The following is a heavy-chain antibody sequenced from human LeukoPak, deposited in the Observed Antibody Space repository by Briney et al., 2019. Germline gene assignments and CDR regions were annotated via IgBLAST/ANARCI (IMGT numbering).Heavy chain of an antibody. J-gene: IGHJ3*02. D-gene: IGHD2-15*01. CDR2: ISSSNSYI. CDR1: GFTFSSYS. CDR3: ARGRIGTPNDASDI. Sequence: GGSLRLSCAASGFTFSSYSMNWVRQAPGKGLEWVSAISSSNSYIYYADSVKGRFTISRDNAKNSLHLQMNSLRAEDTAVYYCARGRIGTPNDASDIWGQGTMVTVSS. V-gene: IGHV3-21*06.